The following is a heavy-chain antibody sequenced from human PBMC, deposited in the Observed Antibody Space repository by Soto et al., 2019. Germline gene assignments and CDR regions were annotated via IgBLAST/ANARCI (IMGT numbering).Heavy chain of an antibody. V-gene: IGHV3-49*03. D-gene: IGHD3-3*02. Sequence: GGSLRLSCTASGFTFGDYAMSWFRQAPGKGLEWVGFIISKAYGGTTEYAASVKRRFTISRDDSKSTAYLQMNILKTEDTAVYYCSRAQLWSGSKGFDYWGKGTLVTVS. CDR1: GFTFGDYA. CDR3: SRAQLWSGSKGFDY. J-gene: IGHJ4*02. CDR2: IISKAYGGTT.